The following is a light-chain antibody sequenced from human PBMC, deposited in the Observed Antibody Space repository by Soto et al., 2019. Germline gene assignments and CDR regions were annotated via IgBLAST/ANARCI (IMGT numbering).Light chain of an antibody. J-gene: IGKJ2*01. V-gene: IGKV3-20*01. CDR3: QQYSTLPHS. CDR2: GVS. Sequence: ESVLTQSPGTLSLSPGERATLSCRASQNVNNAFFAWYQQKPGQAPRILIYGVSSSAAGIPDRFIGSGSGTDFTLTISRLEPEDFVVYFCQQYSTLPHSFVQGTKLEV. CDR1: QNVNNAF.